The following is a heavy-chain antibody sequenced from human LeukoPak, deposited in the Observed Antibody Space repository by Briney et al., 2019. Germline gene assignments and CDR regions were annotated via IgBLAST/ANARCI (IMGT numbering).Heavy chain of an antibody. V-gene: IGHV3-74*01. D-gene: IGHD2-2*01. Sequence: PGGSLSLSCAASGFTFSSYWMHWVRQAPGKGLVWVSRINSDGSSTSYADSVKGRFTISRDNAKNTLYLQMNSLRAEDTAVYYCARVDCSSTSCYSSRWGYYYGMDVWGQGTTVTVSS. CDR3: ARVDCSSTSCYSSRWGYYYGMDV. CDR2: INSDGSST. CDR1: GFTFSSYW. J-gene: IGHJ6*02.